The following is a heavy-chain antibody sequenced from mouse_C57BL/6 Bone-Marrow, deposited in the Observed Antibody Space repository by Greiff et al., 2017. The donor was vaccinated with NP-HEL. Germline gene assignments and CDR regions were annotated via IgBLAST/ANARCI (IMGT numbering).Heavy chain of an antibody. J-gene: IGHJ1*03. V-gene: IGHV1-81*01. Sequence: VQLVESGAELARPGASVKLSCKASGYTFTSYGISWVKQRTGQGLEWIGEIYPRSGNTSYNEKFKGKATLTADKSSSTAYMELRSLTSEDSAVYFCARTPNYDYDWYFDVWGTGTTVTVSS. D-gene: IGHD2-4*01. CDR1: GYTFTSYG. CDR3: ARTPNYDYDWYFDV. CDR2: IYPRSGNT.